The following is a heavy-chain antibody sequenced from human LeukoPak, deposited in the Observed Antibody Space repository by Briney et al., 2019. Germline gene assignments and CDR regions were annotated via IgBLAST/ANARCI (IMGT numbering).Heavy chain of an antibody. CDR3: AKRGVVIRVILVGFHKEAYYFDS. V-gene: IGHV3-23*01. CDR1: GITLSNYG. Sequence: GGSLRPSCAVSGITLSNYGMSWVRQAPGKGLEWVAGISGSGGGTYCADSVKGRFTISRDNPKNTLYLQMNSLRAEDTAVYFCAKRGVVIRVILVGFHKEAYYFDSWGQGALVTVSS. J-gene: IGHJ4*02. D-gene: IGHD3-22*01. CDR2: ISGSGGGT.